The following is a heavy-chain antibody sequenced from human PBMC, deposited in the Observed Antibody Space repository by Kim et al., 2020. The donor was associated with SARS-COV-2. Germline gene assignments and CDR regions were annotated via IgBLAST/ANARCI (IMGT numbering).Heavy chain of an antibody. J-gene: IGHJ4*02. V-gene: IGHV3-7*01. CDR3: ARDHYGDYPY. CDR1: GFTFSTYW. CDR2: IKPDGSET. Sequence: GGSLRLSCAASGFTFSTYWMSWVRQAPWKGLEWVATIKPDGSETSYVDSVKGRFTVSRDNAKNSLYLQMDSLRAEDTAVYFCARDHYGDYPYWGQGTLVTVSS. D-gene: IGHD4-17*01.